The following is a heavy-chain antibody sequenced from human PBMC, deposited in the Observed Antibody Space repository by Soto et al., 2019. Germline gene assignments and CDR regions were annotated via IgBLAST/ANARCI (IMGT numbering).Heavy chain of an antibody. CDR3: ARGAGSGYYYRMDV. CDR2: IYSGGST. V-gene: IGHV3-53*02. J-gene: IGHJ6*02. Sequence: EVQLVETGGGLIQPGGSLRLSCAASGFTVSSNYMNWVRQAPGKGLEWVSLIYSGGSTYYADSVKGRFTISRDNSKNTLYLQMNSRRDEDTAVYYCARGAGSGYYYRMDVWGQGTTVTVSS. CDR1: GFTVSSNY. D-gene: IGHD3-10*01.